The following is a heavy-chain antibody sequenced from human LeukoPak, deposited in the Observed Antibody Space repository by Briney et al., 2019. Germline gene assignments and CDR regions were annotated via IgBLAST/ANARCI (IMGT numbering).Heavy chain of an antibody. J-gene: IGHJ4*02. CDR3: ARDGDGSGWSDY. Sequence: SETLPLTCTVSGGSISSYYWSWIRQPPGKGLEWIGYIYYSGSTNYNPSLKSRVTISVDTSKNQFSLKLSSVTAADTAVYYCARDGDGSGWSDYWGQGTLVTVSS. V-gene: IGHV4-59*01. CDR1: GGSISSYY. D-gene: IGHD6-19*01. CDR2: IYYSGST.